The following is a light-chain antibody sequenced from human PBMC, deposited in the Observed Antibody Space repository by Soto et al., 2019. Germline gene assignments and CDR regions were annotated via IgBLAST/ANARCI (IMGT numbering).Light chain of an antibody. CDR3: QQRNNWPVT. CDR1: QSVSSY. Sequence: EIVLTQSPATLSLSPGERATLSCRASQSVSSYLAWYQQKPGQAPRLLIYDASNRATGIPARFSGSGSGTDFTLTISSLEPEDFVGYYFQQRNNWPVTFGPGTKVDIK. J-gene: IGKJ3*01. V-gene: IGKV3-11*01. CDR2: DAS.